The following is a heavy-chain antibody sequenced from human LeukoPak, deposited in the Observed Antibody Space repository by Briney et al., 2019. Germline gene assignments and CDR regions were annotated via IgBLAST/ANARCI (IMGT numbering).Heavy chain of an antibody. CDR3: ARDLDSSGYSWSVWFDP. V-gene: IGHV4-39*07. CDR2: IYYSGST. D-gene: IGHD3-22*01. Sequence: SETLSLTCTVSGGSISSSSYYWGWIRQPPGKGLEWIGSIYYSGSTYYNPSLKSRVTISVDTSKNQFSLKLSSVTAADTAVYYCARDLDSSGYSWSVWFDPWGQGTLVTVSS. CDR1: GGSISSSSYY. J-gene: IGHJ5*02.